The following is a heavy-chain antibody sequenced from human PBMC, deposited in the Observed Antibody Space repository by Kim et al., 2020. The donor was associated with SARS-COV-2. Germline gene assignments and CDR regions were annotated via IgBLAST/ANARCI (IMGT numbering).Heavy chain of an antibody. CDR2: IYHSGST. Sequence: SETLSLTCAVSGGSISSSNWWSWVRQPPGKGLEWIGVIYHSGSTNYNPSLKSRVTISVDKSKNQFSLKLSSVTAADTAVYYCARGGLTMIGPQTGIFDYWGQGTLVTVSS. V-gene: IGHV4-4*02. CDR1: GGSISSSNW. D-gene: IGHD3-22*01. CDR3: ARGGLTMIGPQTGIFDY. J-gene: IGHJ4*02.